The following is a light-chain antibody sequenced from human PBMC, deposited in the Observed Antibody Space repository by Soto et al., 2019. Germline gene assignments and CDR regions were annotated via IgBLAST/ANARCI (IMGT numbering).Light chain of an antibody. CDR2: AAS. J-gene: IGKJ4*01. CDR1: QGIRHY. CDR3: LHDYNYPLT. V-gene: IGKV1-6*01. Sequence: AIQMTQSPSSLSASVGDRVTITCRASQGIRHYLGWYQQKPGKAPKLLIYAASSLQSGVPSRFSGSGSGTDFTLTISSLQPEDFATYYCLHDYNYPLTFGGGTKVELK.